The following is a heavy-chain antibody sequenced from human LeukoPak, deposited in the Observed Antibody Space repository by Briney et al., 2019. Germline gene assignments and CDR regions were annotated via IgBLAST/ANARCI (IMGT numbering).Heavy chain of an antibody. Sequence: GGSLRLSCAASGFTFRNYWMSWVRQPPGKGLEWLANIKPDGGEKYYVDSVKGRFTISRDNVKSALYPQMDSLRAEDAAVYYCARVTLLETKGATFDYWGQGILVTVSS. CDR3: ARVTLLETKGATFDY. V-gene: IGHV3-7*01. D-gene: IGHD4-17*01. J-gene: IGHJ4*02. CDR2: IKPDGGEK. CDR1: GFTFRNYW.